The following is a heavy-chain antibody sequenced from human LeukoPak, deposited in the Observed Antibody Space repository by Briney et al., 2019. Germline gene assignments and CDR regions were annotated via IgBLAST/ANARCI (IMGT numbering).Heavy chain of an antibody. V-gene: IGHV3-7*03. CDR1: GFTFSSYW. D-gene: IGHD6-19*01. J-gene: IGHJ4*02. CDR3: ARPIGRIAVAGFDY. CDR2: IKQDGSEK. Sequence: GGSVRLSCAASGFTFSSYWMSWVRQAPGKGLEWVANIKQDGSEKYYVDSVKGRFTISRDNAKNSLYLQMNSLRAEDTAVYYCARPIGRIAVAGFDYWGQGTLVTVSS.